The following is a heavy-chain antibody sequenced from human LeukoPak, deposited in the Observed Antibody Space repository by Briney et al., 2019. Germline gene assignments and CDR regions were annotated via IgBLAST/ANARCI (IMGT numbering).Heavy chain of an antibody. V-gene: IGHV3-33*08. CDR2: IWYDGSNK. J-gene: IGHJ6*02. Sequence: GGSLRLSCAASGFTFSNAWMSWVRQAPGKGLEWVAVIWYDGSNKYYADSVKGRFTISRDNSKNTLYLQMNSLRAEDTAVYYCAREWLVDYYYGMDVWGQGTTVTVSS. D-gene: IGHD3-22*01. CDR1: GFTFSNAW. CDR3: AREWLVDYYYGMDV.